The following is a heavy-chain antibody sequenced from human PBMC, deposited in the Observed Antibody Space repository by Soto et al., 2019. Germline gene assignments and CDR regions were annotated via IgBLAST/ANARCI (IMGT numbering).Heavy chain of an antibody. CDR2: IFHSGST. Sequence: QVQLQESGPGLVKPSGTLSLTCAVSGGSISSNNWWSWVRQPPGKGLEWIGEIFHSGSTHYSPSLKSRVTVSVDKSKNQFSLKLTSVTAADTAVYYCARVYSGSYSDYWGQGTLVTVSS. J-gene: IGHJ4*02. CDR3: ARVYSGSYSDY. CDR1: GGSISSNNW. V-gene: IGHV4-4*02. D-gene: IGHD1-26*01.